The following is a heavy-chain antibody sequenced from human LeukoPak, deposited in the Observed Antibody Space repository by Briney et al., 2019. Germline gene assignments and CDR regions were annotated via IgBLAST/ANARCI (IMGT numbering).Heavy chain of an antibody. CDR3: IRDFRSADL. Sequence: GGSLRLSCVAPGFTFSNYWMHWVRQPPGNGPVWVSRIYVDGRTTNYADSVKGRFTISRDNAKNTVYLEMNSLSVEDTATYYCIRDFRSADLWGQGALVTVTS. J-gene: IGHJ5*02. CDR2: IYVDGRTT. V-gene: IGHV3-74*01. CDR1: GFTFSNYW.